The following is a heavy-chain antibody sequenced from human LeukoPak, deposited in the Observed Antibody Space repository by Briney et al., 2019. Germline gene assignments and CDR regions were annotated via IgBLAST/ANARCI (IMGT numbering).Heavy chain of an antibody. CDR2: IYTSGSS. V-gene: IGHV4-4*07. D-gene: IGHD2-15*01. CDR1: GGTIGSYY. J-gene: IGHJ4*02. CDR3: ARSVVRGKPHAL. Sequence: SETLSLTCSVSGGTIGSYYWSWIRQPAGKGLEWIGHIYTSGSSNYNPSLWRRATMSVDSSKTHFSLRLSSVTAADTAVYYCARSVVRGKPHALWGQGMLVTVSS.